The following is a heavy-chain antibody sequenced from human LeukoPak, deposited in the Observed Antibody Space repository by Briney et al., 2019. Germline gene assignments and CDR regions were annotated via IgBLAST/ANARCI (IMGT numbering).Heavy chain of an antibody. CDR3: ARESIFGVVIITRGGMDV. V-gene: IGHV3-7*01. Sequence: GRSLRLSCAASGFTFSSYWMSWVRQAPGKGLEWVANIKQDGSEKYYVDSVKGRFTISRDNAKNSLYLQMNSLRAEDTAVYYCARESIFGVVIITRGGMDVWGKGTTVTVSS. CDR2: IKQDGSEK. J-gene: IGHJ6*03. D-gene: IGHD3-3*01. CDR1: GFTFSSYW.